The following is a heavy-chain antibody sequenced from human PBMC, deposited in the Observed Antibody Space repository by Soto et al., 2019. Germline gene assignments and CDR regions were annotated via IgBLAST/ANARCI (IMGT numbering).Heavy chain of an antibody. D-gene: IGHD5-12*01. V-gene: IGHV5-51*01. CDR2: IYPGDSDT. J-gene: IGHJ4*02. CDR3: ARVHIVTTMGFDY. CDR1: GYSFTSYW. Sequence: GESLKISCKGSGYSFTSYWIGWVRQLPGKGLEWMGIIYPGDSDTRYGPSFQGQVIISADKSINTAYLQWSSLKASDTAMYYCARVHIVTTMGFDYWAQGTLVTVSS.